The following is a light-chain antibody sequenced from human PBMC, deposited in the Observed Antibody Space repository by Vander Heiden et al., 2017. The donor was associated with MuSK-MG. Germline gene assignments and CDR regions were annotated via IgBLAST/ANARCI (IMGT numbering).Light chain of an antibody. J-gene: IGKJ2*01. CDR3: QQSDSTPMYT. CDR1: QSISSY. CDR2: AAS. V-gene: IGKV1-39*01. Sequence: DIQMTQSPSSLSASVGDRVTITCRASQSISSYLNWYQQKPGKAPKLLIYAASGLQSGVPSRFSGSGYGTDFTLTISSLQPEDFAPYYCQQSDSTPMYTFGQGTKLEIK.